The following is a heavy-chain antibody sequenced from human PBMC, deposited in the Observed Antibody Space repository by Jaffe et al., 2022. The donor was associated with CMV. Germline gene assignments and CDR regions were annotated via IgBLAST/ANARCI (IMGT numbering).Heavy chain of an antibody. Sequence: QVQLQESGPGLVKPSETLSLTCTVSGGSISSYYWSWIRQPPGKGLEWIGYIYYSGSTNYNPSLKSRVTISVDTSKNQFSLKLSSVTAADTAVYYCARTTAGGPAGGYYYYYYMDVWGKGTTVTVSS. J-gene: IGHJ6*03. CDR1: GGSISSYY. V-gene: IGHV4-59*01. CDR2: IYYSGST. CDR3: ARTTAGGPAGGYYYYYYMDV. D-gene: IGHD6-25*01.